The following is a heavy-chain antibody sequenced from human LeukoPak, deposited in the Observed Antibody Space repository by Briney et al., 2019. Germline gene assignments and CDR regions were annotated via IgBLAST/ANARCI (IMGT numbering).Heavy chain of an antibody. V-gene: IGHV1-2*02. D-gene: IGHD3-22*01. J-gene: IGHJ4*02. Sequence: ASVKVSCKASGYTFTGYYMHWVRQAPGQGLEWMGWINPNSGGTNYAQKFQGRVTMTRDTSISTAYMELSRLRSDDTAVYYCAVNYYDSSGYYNLDYWGQGTLVTVSS. CDR1: GYTFTGYY. CDR2: INPNSGGT. CDR3: AVNYYDSSGYYNLDY.